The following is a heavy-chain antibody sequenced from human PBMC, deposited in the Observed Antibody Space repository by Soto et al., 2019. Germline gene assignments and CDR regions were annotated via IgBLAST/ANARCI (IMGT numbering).Heavy chain of an antibody. J-gene: IGHJ6*02. CDR2: IYPGDSDT. CDR1: GYSFTSYW. CDR3: ARQRYYDSSGYYYYYYGMDV. Sequence: GESLKISCKGSGYSFTSYWIGWVRQMPGKGLEWVGIIYPGDSDTRYSPSFQGQVTISADKSISTAYLQWSSLKASDTAMYYCARQRYYDSSGYYYYYYGMDVWGQGTTVTVSS. V-gene: IGHV5-51*01. D-gene: IGHD3-22*01.